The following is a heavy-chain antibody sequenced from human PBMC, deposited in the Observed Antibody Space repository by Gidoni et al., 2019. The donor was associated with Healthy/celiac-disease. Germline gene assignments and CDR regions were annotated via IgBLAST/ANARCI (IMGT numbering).Heavy chain of an antibody. Sequence: QVQMVESGGGVVQPGRSLRLSCAASGLTFSRYGMHWVRQAPGKGLEWLAVISYDGSNKYYADSVKGRFTISRDNSKNTLYLQMNSLRAEDTAVYYCAKAGGYYYDSSGYYPDYWGQGTLVTVSS. V-gene: IGHV3-30*18. CDR3: AKAGGYYYDSSGYYPDY. J-gene: IGHJ4*02. CDR2: ISYDGSNK. CDR1: GLTFSRYG. D-gene: IGHD3-22*01.